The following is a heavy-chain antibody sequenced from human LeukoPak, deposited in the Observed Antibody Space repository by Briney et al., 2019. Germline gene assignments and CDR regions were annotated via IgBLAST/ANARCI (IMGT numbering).Heavy chain of an antibody. V-gene: IGHV4-31*03. CDR1: GGSISSGGYY. CDR2: IYYSGST. D-gene: IGHD2/OR15-2a*01. J-gene: IGHJ3*02. CDR3: ATAVLRHQDAFDT. Sequence: SQTLSLTCTVSGGSISSGGYYWSWIRQHPGKGLEWIGYIYYSGSTYYNPSLKSRVTISVDTSKNQFSLKLSSVTAADTAVYYCATAVLRHQDAFDTWGQGTMVTVSS.